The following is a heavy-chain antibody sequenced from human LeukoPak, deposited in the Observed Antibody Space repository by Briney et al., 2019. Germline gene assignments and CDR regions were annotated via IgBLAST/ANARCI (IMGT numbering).Heavy chain of an antibody. J-gene: IGHJ4*02. D-gene: IGHD5-18*01. CDR1: GFTFSRYT. CDR2: ISTSGSAM. Sequence: GGSLRLSCAASGFTFSRYTMNWVRQAPGKGLEWVSHISTSGSAMYYADSVKGRFTISRDNAKDSLYLQMNSLRDEDTAVYYCARDRDTAMGLWGQGTLVTVSS. V-gene: IGHV3-48*02. CDR3: ARDRDTAMGL.